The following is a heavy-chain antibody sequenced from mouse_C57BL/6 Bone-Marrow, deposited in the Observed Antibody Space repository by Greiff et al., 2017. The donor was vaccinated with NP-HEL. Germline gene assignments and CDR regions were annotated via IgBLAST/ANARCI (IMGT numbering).Heavy chain of an antibody. CDR1: GYTFTSYW. V-gene: IGHV1-69*01. J-gene: IGHJ3*01. D-gene: IGHD2-4*01. CDR2: IDPSDSYT. CDR3: ARSGDYDGKVWFAY. Sequence: QVQLQQPGAELVMPGASVKLSCKASGYTFTSYWMHWVKQRPGQGLEWIGEIDPSDSYTNYNQKFKGKSTLTVDKSSSTAYMQLSSLTSEDSAVYYCARSGDYDGKVWFAYWGQGTLVTVSA.